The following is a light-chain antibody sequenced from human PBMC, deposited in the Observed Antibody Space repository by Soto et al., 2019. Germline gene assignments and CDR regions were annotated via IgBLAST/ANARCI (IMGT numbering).Light chain of an antibody. J-gene: IGKJ4*01. V-gene: IGKV3-20*01. CDR3: QQYAASPLT. CDR2: RAS. Sequence: EIVLTQSSGTLSLSPGERVTLSCRASQSVSSNYLAWYQQKSGQAPRLLIYRASTRATGIPDRFSGSGSGTDFSLIISRLEPEDSAVYYCQQYAASPLTFGGGTKSEIK. CDR1: QSVSSNY.